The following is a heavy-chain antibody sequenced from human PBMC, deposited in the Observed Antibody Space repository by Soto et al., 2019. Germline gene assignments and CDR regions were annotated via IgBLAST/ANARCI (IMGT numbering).Heavy chain of an antibody. CDR2: ISSSSSYI. CDR1: GFTFSSYS. CDR3: ARGYYDILTGYYSKYLVPLL. D-gene: IGHD3-9*01. Sequence: LRLSCAASGFTFSSYSMNWVRQAPGKGLEWVSSISSSSSYIYYADSVKGRFTISRDNAKNSLYLQMNSLRAEDTAVYYCARGYYDILTGYYSKYLVPLLWGQGTLVTVSS. V-gene: IGHV3-21*01. J-gene: IGHJ4*02.